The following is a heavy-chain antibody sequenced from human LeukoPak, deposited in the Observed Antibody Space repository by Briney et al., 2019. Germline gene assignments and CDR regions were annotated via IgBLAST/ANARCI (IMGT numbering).Heavy chain of an antibody. D-gene: IGHD6-13*01. J-gene: IGHJ6*03. CDR2: IYTSGST. V-gene: IGHV4-61*02. CDR1: GGSISSGSYY. Sequence: SETLSLTFTVSGGSISSGSYYWSWIRQPAGKGLEWIGRIYTSGSTNYNPSLKSRVTISVDTSKNQFSLKLSSVTAADTAVYYCARRPIAGLTGYYYYMDVWGKGTTVTVSS. CDR3: ARRPIAGLTGYYYYMDV.